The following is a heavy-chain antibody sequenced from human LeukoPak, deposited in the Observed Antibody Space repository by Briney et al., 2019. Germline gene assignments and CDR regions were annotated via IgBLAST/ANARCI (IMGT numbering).Heavy chain of an antibody. CDR2: ISSSSSYI. J-gene: IGHJ4*02. Sequence: GGSLRLSCAASGFTFSSYAMSWVGQAPGKRLEWISSISSSSSYIYYADSVKGRFTISRDNAKNSLYLQMNGLRAEDTAVYYCARDGGWSSTSCYVSWGQGTLVTVSS. V-gene: IGHV3-21*01. CDR3: ARDGGWSSTSCYVS. CDR1: GFTFSSYA. D-gene: IGHD2-2*01.